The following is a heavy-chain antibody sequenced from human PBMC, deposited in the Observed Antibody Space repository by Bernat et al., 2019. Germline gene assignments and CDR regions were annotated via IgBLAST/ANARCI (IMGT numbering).Heavy chain of an antibody. CDR1: GFTFSSYA. CDR3: AKRGLDYYYMDV. D-gene: IGHD5/OR15-5a*01. Sequence: EVQLLESGGGLVQPGGSLRLSCAASGFTFSSYAMSWVRQAPGKGLEWVSAISGSGGSTYYADSVKGRFTTSRDNSKNTLYLQMNSLRAEDTAVYYCAKRGLDYYYMDVWGKGTTVTVSS. V-gene: IGHV3-23*01. J-gene: IGHJ6*03. CDR2: ISGSGGST.